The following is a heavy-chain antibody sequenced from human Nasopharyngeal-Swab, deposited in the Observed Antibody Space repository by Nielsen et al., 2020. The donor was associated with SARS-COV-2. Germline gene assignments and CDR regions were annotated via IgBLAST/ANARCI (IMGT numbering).Heavy chain of an antibody. CDR3: ARRGDCNGNPCYSDY. D-gene: IGHD2-21*02. V-gene: IGHV5-51*01. CDR1: GYSFTNYW. Sequence: GESLKISCKASGYSFTNYWIGWVRQMPGTGLEWMGLIYPGDSSIRYNPSFQGQVTISVDKSISTTYLQWSNLKASDAATYYCARRGDCNGNPCYSDYWGQGTLVTVSS. J-gene: IGHJ4*02. CDR2: IYPGDSSI.